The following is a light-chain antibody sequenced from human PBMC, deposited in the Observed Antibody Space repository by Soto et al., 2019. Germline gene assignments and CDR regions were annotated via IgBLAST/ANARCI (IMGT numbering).Light chain of an antibody. Sequence: QSSLTQPPCVSGCPGQLVTISCTGTSSYFVSYNRVSWYELHPGTGPNIMIYEVSNRPSGVPDRLSGSKSGNTAYLTISGLQAEYEAEYYCTLYTTDSTYVFGTGTKVTV. V-gene: IGLV2-18*01. CDR2: EVS. J-gene: IGLJ1*01. CDR1: SSYFVSYNR. CDR3: TLYTTDSTYV.